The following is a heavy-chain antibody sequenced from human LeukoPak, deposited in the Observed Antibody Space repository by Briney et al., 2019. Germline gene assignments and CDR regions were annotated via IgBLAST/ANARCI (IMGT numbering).Heavy chain of an antibody. Sequence: GGSLRLSCAASGFTFSSYAMHWVRRAPGKGLEWVAVISYDGSNKYYAGSVKRRFTISRDNSKNTLYLQMNSLRAEDTAVYYCARVPRGYYIIQFDYWGQGTLVTASS. CDR3: ARVPRGYYIIQFDY. CDR1: GFTFSSYA. CDR2: ISYDGSNK. V-gene: IGHV3-30-3*01. J-gene: IGHJ4*02. D-gene: IGHD3-3*01.